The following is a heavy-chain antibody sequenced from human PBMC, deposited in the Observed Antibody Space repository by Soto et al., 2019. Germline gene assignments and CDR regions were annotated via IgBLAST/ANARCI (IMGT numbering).Heavy chain of an antibody. CDR3: ARGGGCSGTSCYPWFDP. CDR1: GGSFSGYY. V-gene: IGHV4-34*01. D-gene: IGHD2-2*01. CDR2: INHSGST. J-gene: IGHJ5*02. Sequence: QVQLQQWGAGLLKPSETLSLTCAVYGGSFSGYYWSWIRQPPGKGLEWIGEINHSGSTNYNPSLKSRVTISVDTSKNQFSLKLSSVTAADTAVYYCARGGGCSGTSCYPWFDPWGQGTLVTVSS.